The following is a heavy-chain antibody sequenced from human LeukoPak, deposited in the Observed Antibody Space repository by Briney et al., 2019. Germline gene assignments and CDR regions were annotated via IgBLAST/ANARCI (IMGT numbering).Heavy chain of an antibody. CDR2: IGSTSI. CDR1: GFSTRTYS. V-gene: IGHV3-48*01. J-gene: IGHJ4*01. CDR3: ARDGPPAGAGDFDY. D-gene: IGHD2-2*01. Sequence: GGSLRLTCAASGFSTRTYSMGWVRQAPGKGLEWVSYIGSTSIYADSVKGRFTISRDNAKNTLYLQMNSLRAEDTAVYYCARDGPPAGAGDFDYWGHGTPAAVSS.